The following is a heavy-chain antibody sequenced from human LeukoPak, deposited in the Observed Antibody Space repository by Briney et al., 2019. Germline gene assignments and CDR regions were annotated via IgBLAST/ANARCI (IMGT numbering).Heavy chain of an antibody. J-gene: IGHJ6*03. CDR2: IYTSGST. D-gene: IGHD2-21*01. CDR1: GGSISSGGYY. Sequence: SQTLSLTCTVSGGSISSGGYYWSWIRQPAGKGLEWIGRIYTSGSTNYNPSLKSRVTMSVDTSKNQFSLKLSSVTAADTAVYYCARVCGGDCFPIRRGYYYYMDVWGKGTTVTVSS. V-gene: IGHV4-61*02. CDR3: ARVCGGDCFPIRRGYYYYMDV.